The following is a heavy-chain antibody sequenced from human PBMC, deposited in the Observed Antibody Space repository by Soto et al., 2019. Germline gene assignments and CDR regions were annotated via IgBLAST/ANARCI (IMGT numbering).Heavy chain of an antibody. CDR2: ISYDGSNK. CDR3: ARDPSIAARGYFDY. Sequence: QVQLVESGGGVVQPGRSLRLSCAASGFTFSSYAMHWVRQAPGKGLEWVAVISYDGSNKYYADSVKGRFTISRDNSKNTLYLQMNSLRAADTAVYYCARDPSIAARGYFDYWGQGTLVTVSS. D-gene: IGHD6-6*01. CDR1: GFTFSSYA. J-gene: IGHJ4*02. V-gene: IGHV3-30-3*01.